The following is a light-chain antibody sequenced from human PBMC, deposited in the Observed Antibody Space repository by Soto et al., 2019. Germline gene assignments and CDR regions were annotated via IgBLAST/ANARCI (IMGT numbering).Light chain of an antibody. CDR1: QSISIY. Sequence: DIQMTQSPSSLSASIGDRVTITCRASQSISIYLNWYQLKPGKAPKLLISVASSLQSGVPSRFSVSGSEAHFTLTISSLQPEDFATYFCQHSHTAPALTFGGGTKVEIK. V-gene: IGKV1-39*01. J-gene: IGKJ4*01. CDR2: VAS. CDR3: QHSHTAPALT.